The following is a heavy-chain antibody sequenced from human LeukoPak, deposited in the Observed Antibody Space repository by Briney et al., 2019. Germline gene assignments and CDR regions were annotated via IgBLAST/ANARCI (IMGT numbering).Heavy chain of an antibody. V-gene: IGHV3-23*01. CDR2: ISPSDGNT. CDR1: GFTFSKYA. Sequence: GGSLRLSCAASGFTFSKYAMSWVRQAPGKGLEWVSAISPSDGNTFYADSVKGRYTISRDNSKNTLSLQMNSLRAEDTALYYCAKDSSVPYGITEWGQGTLVTVSS. J-gene: IGHJ4*02. D-gene: IGHD4-17*01. CDR3: AKDSSVPYGITE.